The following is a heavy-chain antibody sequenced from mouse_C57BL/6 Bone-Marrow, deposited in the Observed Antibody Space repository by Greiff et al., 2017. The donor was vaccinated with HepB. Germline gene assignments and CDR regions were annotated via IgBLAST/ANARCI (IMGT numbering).Heavy chain of an antibody. V-gene: IGHV3-6*01. D-gene: IGHD1-1*01. CDR3: AREGYYYGSSYSAAWLAY. J-gene: IGHJ3*01. CDR2: ISYDGSN. Sequence: EVQLVESGPGLVKPSQSLSLTCSVTGYSITSGYYWNWIRQFPGNKLEWMGYISYDGSNNYNPSLKNRISITRDTSKNQFFLKLNSVTTEDTATYYCAREGYYYGSSYSAAWLAYWGQGTLVTVSA. CDR1: GYSITSGYY.